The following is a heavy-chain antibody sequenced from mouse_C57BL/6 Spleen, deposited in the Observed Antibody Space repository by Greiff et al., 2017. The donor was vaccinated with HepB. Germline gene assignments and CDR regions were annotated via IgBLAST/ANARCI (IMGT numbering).Heavy chain of an antibody. CDR2: IYPGDGDT. CDR1: GYAFSSYW. D-gene: IGHD3-3*01. V-gene: IGHV1-80*01. Sequence: QVQLKQSGAELVKPGASVKISCKASGYAFSSYWMNWVKQRPGKGLEWIGQIYPGDGDTNYNGKFKGKATLTADKSSSTAYMQLSSLTSEDSAVYFCAREKKGPYYFDYWGQGTTLTVSS. CDR3: AREKKGPYYFDY. J-gene: IGHJ2*01.